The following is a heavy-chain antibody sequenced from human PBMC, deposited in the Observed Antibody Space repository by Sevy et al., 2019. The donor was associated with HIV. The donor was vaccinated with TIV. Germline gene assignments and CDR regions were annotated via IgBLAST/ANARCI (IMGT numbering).Heavy chain of an antibody. CDR3: AKLQWEPPGIYYFDY. CDR1: GFTFSSYA. D-gene: IGHD1-26*01. Sequence: GGSLRLSCAASGFTFSSYAMGWVSQAPGKGLEWVSAISGSGGSTYYADPVKGRFTISRDNSKNTLFLQMNSLRAEYTAVYYCAKLQWEPPGIYYFDYWGQGTLVTFSS. V-gene: IGHV3-23*01. J-gene: IGHJ4*01. CDR2: ISGSGGST.